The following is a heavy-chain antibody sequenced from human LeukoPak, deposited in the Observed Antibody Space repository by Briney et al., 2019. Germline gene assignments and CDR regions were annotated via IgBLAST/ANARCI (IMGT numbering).Heavy chain of an antibody. Sequence: SETLSLTCTVSGGSISSDYWQWIRQPPGKGLEWVGYIYNSGNNHYNSSLKSRVTISIDTSKNQFSLKLSSVTAADTAVYYCAREGPLDAFDIWGQGTMVTVSS. J-gene: IGHJ3*02. CDR2: IYNSGNN. CDR3: AREGPLDAFDI. CDR1: GGSISSDY. V-gene: IGHV4-4*08.